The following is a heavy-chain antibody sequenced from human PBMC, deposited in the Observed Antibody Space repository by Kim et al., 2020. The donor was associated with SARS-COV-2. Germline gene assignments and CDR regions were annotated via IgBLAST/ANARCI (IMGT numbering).Heavy chain of an antibody. D-gene: IGHD3-16*02. J-gene: IGHJ5*02. CDR3: ARGVYDYIWGSYRYSWFDP. Sequence: KSRVTISGDRSKNQFSLKLSSVTAADTAVYYCARGVYDYIWGSYRYSWFDPWGQGTLVTVSS. V-gene: IGHV4-30-2*01.